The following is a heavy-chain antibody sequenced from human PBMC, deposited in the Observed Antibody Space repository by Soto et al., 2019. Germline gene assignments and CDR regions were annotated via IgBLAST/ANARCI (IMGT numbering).Heavy chain of an antibody. CDR3: AKVVYCSSTSCYSSPGAFDI. J-gene: IGHJ3*02. CDR1: GFTFSSYG. D-gene: IGHD2-2*02. V-gene: IGHV3-30*18. Sequence: GGSLRLSCAASGFTFSSYGIHWVRQAPGKGLEWVAVISYDGSNKYYADSVKGRFTISRDNSKNTLYLQMNSLRAEDTAVYYCAKVVYCSSTSCYSSPGAFDIWGQGTMVTVSS. CDR2: ISYDGSNK.